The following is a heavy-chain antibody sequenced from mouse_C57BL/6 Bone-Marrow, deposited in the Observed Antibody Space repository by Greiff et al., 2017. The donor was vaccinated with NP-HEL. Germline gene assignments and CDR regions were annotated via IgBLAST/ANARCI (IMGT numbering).Heavy chain of an antibody. D-gene: IGHD1-1*01. Sequence: QVQLQQPGAELAKPGASVKLSCKASGYTFTSYWMHWVKQRPGQGLEWIGNINPSSGYTKYNQKFKDKATLTADKSSSTAYMQLSSLTYEDSAVYDYSRWNYYGRRSGDYAMDYWGPGTSVTVSS. CDR2: INPSSGYT. CDR3: SRWNYYGRRSGDYAMDY. J-gene: IGHJ4*01. V-gene: IGHV1-7*01. CDR1: GYTFTSYW.